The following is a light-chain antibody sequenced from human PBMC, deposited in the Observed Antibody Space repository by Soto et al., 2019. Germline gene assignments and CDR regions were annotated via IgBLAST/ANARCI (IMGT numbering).Light chain of an antibody. CDR1: QGISSY. V-gene: IGKV1-9*01. Sequence: IQLTQSPSSLSASVGDRVTITCRASQGISSYLAWYQQKPGKAPKLLIYVASTLQRGVPSRFSGSGSGTDFTLSISSLQPEDFATYYCQQLNSYPFFGQGTRLEIK. J-gene: IGKJ5*01. CDR3: QQLNSYPF. CDR2: VAS.